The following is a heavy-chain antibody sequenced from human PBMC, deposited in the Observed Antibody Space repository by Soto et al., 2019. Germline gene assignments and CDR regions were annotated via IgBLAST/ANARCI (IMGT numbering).Heavy chain of an antibody. V-gene: IGHV3-30*18. CDR2: ISYDGSNK. J-gene: IGHJ4*02. Sequence: GGSLRLSCAASGFTFSSYGMHWVRQAPGKGLEWVAVISYDGSNKYYADSVEGRFTISRDNSKNTLYLQMNSLRAEDTAVYYCAKDGPRLRFLEWAFDYWGQGTLVTVSS. D-gene: IGHD3-3*01. CDR3: AKDGPRLRFLEWAFDY. CDR1: GFTFSSYG.